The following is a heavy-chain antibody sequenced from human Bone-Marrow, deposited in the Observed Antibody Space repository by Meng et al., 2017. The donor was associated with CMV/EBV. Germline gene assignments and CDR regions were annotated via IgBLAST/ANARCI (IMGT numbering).Heavy chain of an antibody. J-gene: IGHJ6*02. CDR1: GFTFSTYA. CDR3: ARDTYTESSSWYYYYGMDV. D-gene: IGHD6-13*01. CDR2: MSLDGSDK. V-gene: IGHV3-30-3*01. Sequence: GGSLRLSCAASGFTFSTYAMHWVRQAPGKGLEWVAVMSLDGSDKYYADSVKGRFTISRDNSKNTLYLQMNTLRAEDTAVYYCARDTYTESSSWYYYYGMDVWGQGTTVTVSS.